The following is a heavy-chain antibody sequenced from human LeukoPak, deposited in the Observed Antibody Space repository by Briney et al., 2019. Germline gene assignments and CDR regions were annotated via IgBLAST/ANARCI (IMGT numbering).Heavy chain of an antibody. CDR1: GGTFSSYA. V-gene: IGHV1-69*04. D-gene: IGHD3-22*01. Sequence: SVKVSCKASGGTFSSYAISWVQQAPGQGLEWMGRIIPILGIANYAQKFQGRVTITADKSTSTAYMELSSLRSEDTAVYYCARNYYDSSGYSDAFDIWGQGTMVTVSS. J-gene: IGHJ3*02. CDR3: ARNYYDSSGYSDAFDI. CDR2: IIPILGIA.